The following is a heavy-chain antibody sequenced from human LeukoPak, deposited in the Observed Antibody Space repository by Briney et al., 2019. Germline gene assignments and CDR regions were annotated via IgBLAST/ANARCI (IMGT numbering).Heavy chain of an antibody. D-gene: IGHD3-10*01. CDR1: GYTFTSYG. Sequence: ASVKVSCKASGYTFTSYGISWVRQAPGLGLEWMGWISAYNANTNYAQKFQGRLTMTTDTSTSTAYMELRSLESDDTAVYYCARHPAYYYGSGSYTKLDVWGQGTTVTVSS. CDR2: ISAYNANT. CDR3: ARHPAYYYGSGSYTKLDV. V-gene: IGHV1-18*01. J-gene: IGHJ6*02.